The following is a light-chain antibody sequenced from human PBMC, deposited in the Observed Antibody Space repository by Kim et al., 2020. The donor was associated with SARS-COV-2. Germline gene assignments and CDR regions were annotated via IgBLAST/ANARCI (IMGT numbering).Light chain of an antibody. CDR1: QSISSTY. V-gene: IGKV3-20*01. Sequence: SPGARATLSCRASQSISSTYLSWYQQKPGQAPRLLIYGASSRATGIPDRISGSGSGTDFTLTISRLEPEDFAVYYCQQYGCSPGTFGQGTKVDIK. CDR3: QQYGCSPGT. J-gene: IGKJ1*01. CDR2: GAS.